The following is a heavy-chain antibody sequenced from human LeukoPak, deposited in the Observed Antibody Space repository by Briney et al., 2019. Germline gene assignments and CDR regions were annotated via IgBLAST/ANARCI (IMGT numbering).Heavy chain of an antibody. CDR2: IIPIFGTA. CDR3: ARAPYYDILTGYYNRNYYYYMDV. V-gene: IGHV1-69*05. D-gene: IGHD3-9*01. J-gene: IGHJ6*03. CDR1: GGTFSSYA. Sequence: SSVKVSCKASGGTFSSYAISWVRQAPGQGLEWMGGIIPIFGTANYAQKFQGRVTITTDESTSTAYMELSSLRSEDTAVYSCARAPYYDILTGYYNRNYYYYMDVWGEGTTVTVSS.